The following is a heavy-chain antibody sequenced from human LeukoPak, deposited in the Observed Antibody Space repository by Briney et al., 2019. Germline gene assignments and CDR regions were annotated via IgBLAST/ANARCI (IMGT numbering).Heavy chain of an antibody. J-gene: IGHJ3*02. V-gene: IGHV4-59*12. CDR1: GGSLSSYF. CDR2: IHNSATT. D-gene: IGHD6-13*01. Sequence: SETLSLTCTVSGGSLSSYFWSWIRQPPGKGLEWIGYIHNSATTNCNPSLKSRVTISLETAKNQFSLKLSSVTAADKAVYYCARGRSSSWYGIGAFDIWGQGTMVTVSS. CDR3: ARGRSSSWYGIGAFDI.